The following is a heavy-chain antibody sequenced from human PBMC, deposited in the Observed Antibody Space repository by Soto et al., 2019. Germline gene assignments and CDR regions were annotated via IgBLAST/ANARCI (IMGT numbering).Heavy chain of an antibody. CDR1: GGTFSSYA. CDR3: AREGADQRISLDY. D-gene: IGHD1-26*01. Sequence: SVKVSCKASGGTFSSYAISWVRQAPGQGLEWMGGIIPIFGTANYAQKFQGRVTITADKSTSTAYMELSSLRSEDTAVYYCAREGADQRISLDYWGQGALVTVSS. J-gene: IGHJ4*02. V-gene: IGHV1-69*06. CDR2: IIPIFGTA.